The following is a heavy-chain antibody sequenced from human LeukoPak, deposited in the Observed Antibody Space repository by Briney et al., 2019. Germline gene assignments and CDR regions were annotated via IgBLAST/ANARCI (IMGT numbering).Heavy chain of an antibody. Sequence: GGSLRLSCAASTFAFSSYAMTWVRQAPGKGLEWVSSITGSGAGTSYADSVKGRFTVSRDNSKNTLYLQMNSLRAEDTAVYYCTKDPDGDYVGAFDFWDQGTLVIVSS. CDR2: ITGSGAGT. D-gene: IGHD4-17*01. V-gene: IGHV3-23*01. J-gene: IGHJ3*01. CDR1: TFAFSSYA. CDR3: TKDPDGDYVGAFDF.